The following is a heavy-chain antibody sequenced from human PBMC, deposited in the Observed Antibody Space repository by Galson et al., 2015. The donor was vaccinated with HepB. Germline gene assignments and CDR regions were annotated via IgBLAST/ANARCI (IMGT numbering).Heavy chain of an antibody. CDR2: IYPGDSDT. D-gene: IGHD6-6*01. CDR1: GYSFTTYW. CDR3: ARLGLSITTRPSADFDY. Sequence: QSGAEVKKSGESLKISCKGSGYSFTTYWIGWVRQMPGKGLEWMGIIYPGDSDTRYSPSFQGQVTISADKSISTAYLQWSSLKASDTAMYYCARLGLSITTRPSADFDYWGQGTLVTVSS. V-gene: IGHV5-51*01. J-gene: IGHJ4*02.